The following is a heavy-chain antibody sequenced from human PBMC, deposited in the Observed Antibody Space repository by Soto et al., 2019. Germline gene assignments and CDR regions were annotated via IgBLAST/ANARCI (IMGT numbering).Heavy chain of an antibody. CDR2: IIPILGIA. CDR3: CRLLISALSMSYYYYRMDV. D-gene: IGHD2-8*01. Sequence: QVQLVQSGAEVKKPGSSVKVSCKASGGTFSSYTISWVRQAPGQGLEWMGRIIPILGIANYAQKFQGRVTISADQSMSTAYTEPSSLRSEVTAVYYCCRLLISALSMSYYYYRMDVWGQGTTVTVSS. V-gene: IGHV1-69*02. CDR1: GGTFSSYT. J-gene: IGHJ6*02.